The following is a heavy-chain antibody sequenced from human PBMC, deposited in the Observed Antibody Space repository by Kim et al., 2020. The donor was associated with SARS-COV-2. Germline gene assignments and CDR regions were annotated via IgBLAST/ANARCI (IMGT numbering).Heavy chain of an antibody. CDR2: IKQDGSEK. CDR3: ARDVLRYFDWFTTPEFDY. D-gene: IGHD3-9*01. J-gene: IGHJ4*02. Sequence: GGSLRLSCAASGFTFSSYWMSWVRQAPGKGLEWVANIKQDGSEKYYVDSVKGRFTISRDNAKNSLYLQMNSLRAEDTAVYYCARDVLRYFDWFTTPEFDYWGQGSLGTVSS. CDR1: GFTFSSYW. V-gene: IGHV3-7*01.